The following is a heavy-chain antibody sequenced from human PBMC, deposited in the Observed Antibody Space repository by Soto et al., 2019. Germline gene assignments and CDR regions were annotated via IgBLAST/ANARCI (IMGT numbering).Heavy chain of an antibody. CDR1: GGSLSGYY. Sequence: NPSETLSLTCAVDGGSLSGYYWTWIRQPPGKWLEWIGEINHSGSTNYNPSLKSRVTMSLDTSQKQVSLELSSVTAADTAVYYCARGPMRYCSGASCAPYYYYGMDVWGQGTTVNVSS. CDR3: ARGPMRYCSGASCAPYYYYGMDV. D-gene: IGHD2-15*01. J-gene: IGHJ6*02. V-gene: IGHV4-34*01. CDR2: INHSGST.